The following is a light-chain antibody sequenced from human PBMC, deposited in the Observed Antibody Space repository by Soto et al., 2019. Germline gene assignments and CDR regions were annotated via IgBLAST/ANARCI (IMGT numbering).Light chain of an antibody. CDR2: WAS. V-gene: IGKV4-1*01. CDR1: QTVLYSSNNKNY. CDR3: QQYFSSPWT. Sequence: DNLMTQSPDSLAVSLGERATINCKSSQTVLYSSNNKNYLAWYQQKPGQPPKLLIYWASTRESGVPDRFSGSGSWTDFTLTISSLQAEDVAFYYCQQYFSSPWTFGQGTKVEIK. J-gene: IGKJ1*01.